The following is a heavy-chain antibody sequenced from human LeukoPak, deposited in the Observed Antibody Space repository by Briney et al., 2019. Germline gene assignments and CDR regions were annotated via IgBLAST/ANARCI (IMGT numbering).Heavy chain of an antibody. CDR1: GFTFSSYA. CDR3: AGEFRGITMIVVALDY. J-gene: IGHJ4*02. D-gene: IGHD3-22*01. CDR2: ISYDGSNK. V-gene: IGHV3-30*01. Sequence: GGSLRLSCAASGFTFSSYAMHWVRQAPGKGLEWVAVISYDGSNKYYADSVKGRFTISRDNSKNTLYLQMNSLRAEDTAVYYCAGEFRGITMIVVALDYWGQGTLVTVSS.